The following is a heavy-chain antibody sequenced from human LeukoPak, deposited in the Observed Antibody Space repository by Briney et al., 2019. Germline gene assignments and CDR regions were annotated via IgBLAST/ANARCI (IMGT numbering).Heavy chain of an antibody. CDR3: ARDFEWSFDP. CDR2: IQDDGSGQ. CDR1: GFTFSSYW. V-gene: IGHV3-30*02. J-gene: IGHJ5*02. Sequence: GGSLRLSCAASGFTFSSYWMSWVRQAPGKGLEWVSFIQDDGSGQTYADSVKGRFTFSRDNSKNTLYLQMNSLRPDDTAVYYCARDFEWSFDPWGQGTLVTVSS. D-gene: IGHD3-3*01.